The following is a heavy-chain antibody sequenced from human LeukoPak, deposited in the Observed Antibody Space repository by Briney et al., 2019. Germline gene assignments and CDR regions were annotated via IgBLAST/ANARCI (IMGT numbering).Heavy chain of an antibody. V-gene: IGHV4-34*01. Sequence: PSETLSLTCAVYGGSFSGYYWSWIRQPPGKGLEWIGEINHSGTTNYNPSLKSRVTISVDTSKNQFSLKLSSVTAADAAVYYCASGLCGGDCYSTFSYWGQGTLVTVSS. J-gene: IGHJ4*02. D-gene: IGHD2-21*02. CDR1: GGSFSGYY. CDR3: ASGLCGGDCYSTFSY. CDR2: INHSGTT.